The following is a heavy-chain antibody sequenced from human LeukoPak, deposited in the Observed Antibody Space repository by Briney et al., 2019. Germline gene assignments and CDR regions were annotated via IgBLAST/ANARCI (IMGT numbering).Heavy chain of an antibody. J-gene: IGHJ6*02. CDR3: AKDMRRENYYYYGMDV. V-gene: IGHV3-9*01. Sequence: PGGSLRLSCAASGFTFSSYSMNWVRQAPGKGLEWVSGISWNSGSIGYADSVKGRFTISRDNAKNSLYLQMNSLRAEDTALYYCAKDMRRENYYYYGMDVWGQGTTVTVSS. CDR1: GFTFSSYS. D-gene: IGHD1-26*01. CDR2: ISWNSGSI.